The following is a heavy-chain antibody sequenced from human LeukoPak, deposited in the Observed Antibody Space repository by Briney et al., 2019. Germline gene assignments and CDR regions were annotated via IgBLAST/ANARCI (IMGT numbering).Heavy chain of an antibody. D-gene: IGHD1-26*01. CDR1: GFTFSSYA. V-gene: IGHV3-23*01. Sequence: GGSLRLSCAVSGFTFSSYAMSWVRQAPGKGLEGVSVINNSGGSTYYSDSVNGRFTISRDNSKNTLYLQMNSLRAEDTAVYYCGSSAPSIVGASKGLSDWGQGTLVTLSS. CDR2: INNSGGST. CDR3: GSSAPSIVGASKGLSD. J-gene: IGHJ4*02.